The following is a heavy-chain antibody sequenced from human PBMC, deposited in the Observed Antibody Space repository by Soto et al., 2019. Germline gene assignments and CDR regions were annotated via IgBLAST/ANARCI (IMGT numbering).Heavy chain of an antibody. CDR3: ARDPRIYRSSSNWFDP. D-gene: IGHD6-6*01. CDR2: IIPIFGTA. CDR1: GGTFSSYS. V-gene: IGHV1-69*06. J-gene: IGHJ5*02. Sequence: SVKVSCKASGGTFSSYSISWVRQSPVQGLEWMGGIIPIFGTANYAQKFQGRVTITADKSTSTAYMELSSLRSEDTAVYYCARDPRIYRSSSNWFDPWGQGTLVTVSS.